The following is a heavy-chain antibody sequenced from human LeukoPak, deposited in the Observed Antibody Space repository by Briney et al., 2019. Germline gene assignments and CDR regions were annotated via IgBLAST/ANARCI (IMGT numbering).Heavy chain of an antibody. V-gene: IGHV1-2*04. D-gene: IGHD3-10*01. CDR2: INPNSGGT. CDR3: ARGLEYGSGSPLDY. Sequence: GASVKVSCKASGYTFTGYYMHWVRQAPGQGLEWMGWINPNSGGTNYAQKFQGWVTMTRDTSISTAYMELSRLRSDDTAVYYCARGLEYGSGSPLDYWGQGTLVTVSS. J-gene: IGHJ4*02. CDR1: GYTFTGYY.